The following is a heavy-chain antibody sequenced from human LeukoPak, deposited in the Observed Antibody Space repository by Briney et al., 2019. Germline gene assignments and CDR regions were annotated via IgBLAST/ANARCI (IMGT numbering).Heavy chain of an antibody. D-gene: IGHD5-18*01. CDR2: ISSSSSYI. Sequence: NPGGSLRLSCAASGFTFSDYAMNWVRQAPGKGLEWVSAISSSSSYIYYADSVKGRFTISRDNAKNSLYLQMNSLRADDTALYYCAHSSGYAYGLDYWGQGTLVTVSS. CDR1: GFTFSDYA. CDR3: AHSSGYAYGLDY. V-gene: IGHV3-21*01. J-gene: IGHJ4*02.